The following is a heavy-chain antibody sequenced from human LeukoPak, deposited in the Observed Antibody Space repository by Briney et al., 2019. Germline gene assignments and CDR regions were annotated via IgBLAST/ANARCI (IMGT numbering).Heavy chain of an antibody. D-gene: IGHD3-16*01. CDR1: GGSFSGYY. CDR2: INHSGST. Sequence: SETLSLTCAVYGGSFSGYYWSWIRQPPGKGLDWIGEINHSGSTNYNPSLKSRVTISVDTSKNQFSLKLSSVTAADTAVYYCARGDVRWGRYYYYGMDVWGQGTTVTVSS. J-gene: IGHJ6*02. CDR3: ARGDVRWGRYYYYGMDV. V-gene: IGHV4-34*01.